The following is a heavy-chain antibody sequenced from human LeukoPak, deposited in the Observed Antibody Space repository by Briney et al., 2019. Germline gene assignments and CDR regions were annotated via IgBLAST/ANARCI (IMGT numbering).Heavy chain of an antibody. D-gene: IGHD2-15*01. CDR3: ARDYCSGGSCYSNGWFDP. Sequence: SETLSLTCTVSGGSISSYYWSWIRQPPGKGLEWIGYIYYSGSTNYNPSLKSRVTISVDKSKNQFSLKLSSVTAADTAVYYCARDYCSGGSCYSNGWFDPWGQGTLVTVSS. CDR1: GGSISSYY. CDR2: IYYSGST. J-gene: IGHJ5*02. V-gene: IGHV4-59*12.